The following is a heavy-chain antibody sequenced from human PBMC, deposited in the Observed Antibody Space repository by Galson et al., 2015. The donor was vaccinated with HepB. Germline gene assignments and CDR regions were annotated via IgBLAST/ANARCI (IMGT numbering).Heavy chain of an antibody. J-gene: IGHJ5*02. D-gene: IGHD2-8*02. CDR3: MRQTLDWWWWFDP. V-gene: IGHV3-23*01. CDR1: GITFNSYA. Sequence: SLRLSCAASGITFNSYAVSWVRQAPGKGLEWVSSIVISGGDTYYADSVRGRFIISRDNSKVYLQMRSLRVEDTATYYCMRQTLDWWWWFDPWGQGTPVIVTS. CDR2: IVISGGDT.